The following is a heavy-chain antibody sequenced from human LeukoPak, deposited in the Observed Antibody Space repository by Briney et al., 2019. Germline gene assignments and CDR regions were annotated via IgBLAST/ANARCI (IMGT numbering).Heavy chain of an antibody. CDR1: GFIFSSYG. CDR2: IRYDGSNK. V-gene: IGHV3-30*02. Sequence: GGSLRLSCAASGFIFSSYGMHWVRQAPGKGLEWVAFIRYDGSNKYYADSMKGRFTISRDNSKNTLYLQMNSLRAEDTAVYYCAKDLFYGMDVWGQGTTVTVSS. CDR3: AKDLFYGMDV. J-gene: IGHJ6*02.